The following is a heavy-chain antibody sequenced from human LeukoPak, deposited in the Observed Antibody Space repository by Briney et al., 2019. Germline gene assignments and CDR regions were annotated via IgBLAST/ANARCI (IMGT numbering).Heavy chain of an antibody. V-gene: IGHV3-23*01. CDR3: AKPQYYYDSSGYYSEYFQH. J-gene: IGHJ1*01. CDR2: ISGSVGRT. Sequence: GGSLRLSCAASGFTFSSYAMSWVRQAPGGGLEWVSAISGSVGRTYYADSVKGRFTISRDNSKNTLYLQMNSLRAEDTAVYYCAKPQYYYDSSGYYSEYFQHWGQGTLVTVSS. D-gene: IGHD3-22*01. CDR1: GFTFSSYA.